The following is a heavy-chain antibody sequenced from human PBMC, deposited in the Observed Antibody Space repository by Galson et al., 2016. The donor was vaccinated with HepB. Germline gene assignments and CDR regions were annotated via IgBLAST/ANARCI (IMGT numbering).Heavy chain of an antibody. CDR1: GYNIPTYW. V-gene: IGHV5-51*01. D-gene: IGHD3-10*01. CDR3: ARLRGFDAFEI. CDR2: IYPYHSDT. Sequence: QSGAAVTKPGESLQISCTVSGYNIPTYWNGCVRQMPAKGLAWMGIIYPYHSDTRYSPSFQGQVTSSADKSISTACLQWTSLKASDTAMYYCARLRGFDAFEIWGQGTMVTVS. J-gene: IGHJ3*02.